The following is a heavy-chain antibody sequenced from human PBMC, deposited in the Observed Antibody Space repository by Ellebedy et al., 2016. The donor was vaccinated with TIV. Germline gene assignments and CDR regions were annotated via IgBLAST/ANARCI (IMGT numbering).Heavy chain of an antibody. J-gene: IGHJ4*02. CDR2: ISSGRGTT. CDR3: VGGSWRRDGYNIHD. D-gene: IGHD5-24*01. CDR1: GFTFRSYA. V-gene: IGHV3-64D*09. Sequence: GESLKISCSASGFTFRSYAMHWVRQAPGYGPEFVSAISSGRGTTYNADSVKGRFPISRDNSKNTLYLQMSSLRTEDTAVYHFVGGSWRRDGYNIHDWGQGTLVTVSS.